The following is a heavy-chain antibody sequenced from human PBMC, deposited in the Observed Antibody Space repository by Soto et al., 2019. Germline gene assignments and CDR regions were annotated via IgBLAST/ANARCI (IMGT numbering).Heavy chain of an antibody. Sequence: QVQLVESGGGVVQPGRSLRLSCAASGFTFSSYGTHWVRQAPGKGLEWVAVISYDGSNKYYADSVKGRFTISRDNSKNTLYLQMNSLRAEDTAVYYCAKDVVVVATTGLGDYYYYYGMDVWGQGTTVTVSS. J-gene: IGHJ6*02. V-gene: IGHV3-30*18. CDR3: AKDVVVVATTGLGDYYYYYGMDV. CDR1: GFTFSSYG. D-gene: IGHD2-15*01. CDR2: ISYDGSNK.